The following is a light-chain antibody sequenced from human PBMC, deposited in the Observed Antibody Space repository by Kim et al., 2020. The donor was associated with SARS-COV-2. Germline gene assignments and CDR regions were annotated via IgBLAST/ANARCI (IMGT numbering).Light chain of an antibody. CDR2: EES. J-gene: IGKJ1*01. V-gene: IGKV1-17*01. CDR3: LQYNSHPLT. CDR1: QGIGDD. Sequence: GSVGDRVTITCRARQGIGDDLGWYQQKPGKAPKRLIYEESSLESGGPSRFSGSGSGTEFTLTIASLQPADFATYYCLQYNSHPLTFGQGTKVDIK.